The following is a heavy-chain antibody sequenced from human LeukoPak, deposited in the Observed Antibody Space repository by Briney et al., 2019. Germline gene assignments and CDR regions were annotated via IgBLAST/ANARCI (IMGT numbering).Heavy chain of an antibody. D-gene: IGHD1-26*01. CDR1: GGSFSGYY. Sequence: RASETLSLTCAVYGGSFSGYYWSWIRQPPGKGLEWIGEINHSGSTNYNPSLESRVTMSVDTSKNQFSLKLSSVTAADTAVYYCARRASGSYYPFDYWGQGTLVTVSS. V-gene: IGHV4-34*01. CDR3: ARRASGSYYPFDY. CDR2: INHSGST. J-gene: IGHJ4*02.